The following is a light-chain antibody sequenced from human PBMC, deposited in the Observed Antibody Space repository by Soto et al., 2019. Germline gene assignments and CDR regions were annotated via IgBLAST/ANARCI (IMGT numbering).Light chain of an antibody. Sequence: QLVLTQSSSASASLGSSVKLTCTLSSGHSSYIIAWHQQQPGKAPRYLMKLESSGSYDKESGVPDRFSGSSSGADRYLTISNLQLEDEADYYCETWDSNTWVFGGGTKLTVL. CDR3: ETWDSNTWV. J-gene: IGLJ3*02. CDR2: LESSGSY. CDR1: SGHSSYI. V-gene: IGLV4-60*02.